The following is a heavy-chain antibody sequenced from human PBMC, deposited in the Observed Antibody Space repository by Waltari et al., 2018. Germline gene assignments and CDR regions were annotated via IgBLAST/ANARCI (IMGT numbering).Heavy chain of an antibody. Sequence: EVQLVESGGGLVKPGGSLRLSCAASGFTFRSYSMNWVRQAPGKGLEWVSSISSSSSYIYYADSVKGRFTISRDNAKNSLYLQMNSLRAEDTAVYYCARGGDFYAFDIWGQGTMVTVSS. CDR1: GFTFRSYS. V-gene: IGHV3-21*01. J-gene: IGHJ3*02. CDR3: ARGGDFYAFDI. D-gene: IGHD3-3*01. CDR2: ISSSSSYI.